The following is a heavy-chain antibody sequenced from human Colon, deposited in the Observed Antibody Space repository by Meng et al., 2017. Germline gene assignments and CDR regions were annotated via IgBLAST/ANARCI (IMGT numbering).Heavy chain of an antibody. Sequence: QVQLQESGPGTGPPSQTLPLTCTVSGGSISSGDYYWSWIRQPPGKGLEWIGYIYYSGSTYSNASLKSRVTISIDRSKNQFSLKLSSVTAADTAVYYCARDRKHYGERGWFDPWGQGTLVTVSS. CDR1: GGSISSGDYY. V-gene: IGHV4-30-4*01. D-gene: IGHD4-17*01. J-gene: IGHJ5*02. CDR2: IYYSGST. CDR3: ARDRKHYGERGWFDP.